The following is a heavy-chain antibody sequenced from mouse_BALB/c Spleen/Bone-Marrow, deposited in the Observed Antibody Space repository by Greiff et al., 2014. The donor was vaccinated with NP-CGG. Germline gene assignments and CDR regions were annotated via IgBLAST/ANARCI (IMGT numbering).Heavy chain of an antibody. CDR1: GYTFTSYW. V-gene: IGHV1S81*02. J-gene: IGHJ2*01. D-gene: IGHD1-1*01. CDR2: INSSNGRT. CDR3: ARRTTTVVATDY. Sequence: QVQLKESGAELVKPGASVKLSCKASGYTFTSYWMHWVKQRPGQGLEWIGEINSSNGRTNYNEKFKSKATLTVDKSSSTAYMQLSSLTSEDSAVYYCARRTTTVVATDYWGQGTTLTVSS.